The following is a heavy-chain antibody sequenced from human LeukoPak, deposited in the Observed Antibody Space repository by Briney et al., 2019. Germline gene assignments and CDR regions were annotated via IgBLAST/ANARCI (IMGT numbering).Heavy chain of an antibody. V-gene: IGHV1-8*03. D-gene: IGHD2-2*01. J-gene: IGHJ4*02. CDR1: GYTFTSYD. CDR2: MNPNSGNT. CDR3: AREGWDIVVVPAAFSFDY. Sequence: ASVKVSCKASGYTFTSYDINWVRQATGQGLEWMGWMNPNSGNTDYAQKFQGRVTITRNTSISTAYMELSSLRSEDTAVYYCAREGWDIVVVPAAFSFDYWGQGTLVTVSS.